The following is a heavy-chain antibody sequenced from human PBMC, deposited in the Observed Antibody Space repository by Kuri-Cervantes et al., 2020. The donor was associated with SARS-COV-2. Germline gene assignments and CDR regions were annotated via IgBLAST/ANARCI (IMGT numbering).Heavy chain of an antibody. D-gene: IGHD3-10*01. J-gene: IGHJ6*02. CDR3: AKGVVGVGYSGPLQGSGEPCGMDV. CDR1: GVTFSSYA. CDR2: ISGSGGST. Sequence: GGSLRLSCEASGVTFSSYAMSWVRQAPGKGLEWVSAISGSGGSTYYADSVRGRFTISRDNSKNTLYLQMNSLRAEDTAVYYGAKGVVGVGYSGPLQGSGEPCGMDVWGQGTTVTVSS. V-gene: IGHV3-23*01.